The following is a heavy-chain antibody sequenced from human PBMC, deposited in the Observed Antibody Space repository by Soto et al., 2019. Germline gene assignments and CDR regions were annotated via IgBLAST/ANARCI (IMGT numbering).Heavy chain of an antibody. D-gene: IGHD2-21*02. J-gene: IGHJ6*02. Sequence: SETLSLTCTASGGSMSSYYWNWIRQPPGKGLEWIGYMYNTGSTIYNPSLKSRVTISVDTSKNQFSLKLNSVTAADTAVYYCARDLWGYCGADCYPLDVWGQGTTVTVSS. CDR1: GGSMSSYY. V-gene: IGHV4-59*01. CDR2: MYNTGST. CDR3: ARDLWGYCGADCYPLDV.